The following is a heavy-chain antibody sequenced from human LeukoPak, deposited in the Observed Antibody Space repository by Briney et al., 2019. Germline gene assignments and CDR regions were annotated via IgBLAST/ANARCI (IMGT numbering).Heavy chain of an antibody. CDR2: ISSSSSTI. Sequence: GGSLRLSCAASGFTFSSYSMNWVRQAPGKGLEWVSYISSSSSTIYYADSVRGRFAISRDNAKNSLYLQMDSLRAEDTALYYCTRGGTASEGRLRYYYYYMDVWGEGTTVTVSS. D-gene: IGHD1/OR15-1a*01. J-gene: IGHJ6*03. V-gene: IGHV3-48*04. CDR3: TRGGTASEGRLRYYYYYMDV. CDR1: GFTFSSYS.